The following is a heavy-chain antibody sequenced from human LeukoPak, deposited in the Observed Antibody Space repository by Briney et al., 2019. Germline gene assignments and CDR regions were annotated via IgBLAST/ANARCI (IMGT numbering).Heavy chain of an antibody. CDR3: ARGRGVVVPAAPTGDPFDI. J-gene: IGHJ3*02. Sequence: ASVKVSCKASGYTFTSYYMHWVRQAPGQGLEWMGIINPSGGSTSYAQKFQGRVTMTRDTSTSTVYMELSSLTSEDTAVYYCARGRGVVVPAAPTGDPFDIWGQGTVVTVSS. D-gene: IGHD2-2*01. V-gene: IGHV1-46*01. CDR1: GYTFTSYY. CDR2: INPSGGST.